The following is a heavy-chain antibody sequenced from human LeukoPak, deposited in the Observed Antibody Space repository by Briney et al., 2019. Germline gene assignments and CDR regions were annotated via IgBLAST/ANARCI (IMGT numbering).Heavy chain of an antibody. CDR2: MNPNSGNT. CDR1: GYTFTSYD. V-gene: IGHV1-8*01. CDR3: ARQAVAGTSSSDY. J-gene: IGHJ4*02. D-gene: IGHD6-19*01. Sequence: GASVKVSCKASGYTFTSYDINWGRQATGQGLEWMGWMNPNSGNTGYAQKFQGRVTMTRNTSISTAYMELSSLRSEDTAVYYCARQAVAGTSSSDYWGQGTLVTVSS.